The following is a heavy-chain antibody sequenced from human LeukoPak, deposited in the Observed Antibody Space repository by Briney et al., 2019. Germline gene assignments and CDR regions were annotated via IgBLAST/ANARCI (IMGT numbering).Heavy chain of an antibody. D-gene: IGHD6-13*01. J-gene: IGHJ4*02. V-gene: IGHV3-30*02. CDR1: RFTFATYW. CDR2: IRYDGSNK. CDR3: AKDLGVRGVAAAGTGAVTLDY. Sequence: GGSLRLSCAASRFTFATYWMDWVRQAPGKGLEWVAFIRYDGSNKYYADSVKGRFTISRDNSKNTLYLQMNSLRAEDTAVYYCAKDLGVRGVAAAGTGAVTLDYWGQGTLVTVSS.